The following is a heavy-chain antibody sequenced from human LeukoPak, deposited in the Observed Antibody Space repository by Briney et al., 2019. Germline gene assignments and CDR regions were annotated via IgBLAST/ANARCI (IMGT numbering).Heavy chain of an antibody. J-gene: IGHJ4*02. CDR1: GGSFSGYY. Sequence: SETLSLTCAVYGGSFSGYYWSWIRQPPGKGLEWIGEINHSGSTNYNPSLKSRVTISVDTSKNQFSLKLSPVTAADTAVYYCAREDPLVAARGLDYWGQGTLVTVSS. CDR2: INHSGST. V-gene: IGHV4-34*01. D-gene: IGHD2-15*01. CDR3: AREDPLVAARGLDY.